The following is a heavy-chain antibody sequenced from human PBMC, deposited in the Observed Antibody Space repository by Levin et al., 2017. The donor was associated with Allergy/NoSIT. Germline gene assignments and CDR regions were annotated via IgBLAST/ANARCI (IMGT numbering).Heavy chain of an antibody. D-gene: IGHD4-11*01. Sequence: GESLKISCAASGFTFSSYEMNWVRQAPGKGLEWVSYISSSGSTIYYADSVKGRFTISRDNAKNSLYLQMNSLRAEDTAVYYCARAPRSNYRYNLDNWFDPWGQGTLVTVSS. CDR1: GFTFSSYE. J-gene: IGHJ5*02. CDR2: ISSSGSTI. V-gene: IGHV3-48*03. CDR3: ARAPRSNYRYNLDNWFDP.